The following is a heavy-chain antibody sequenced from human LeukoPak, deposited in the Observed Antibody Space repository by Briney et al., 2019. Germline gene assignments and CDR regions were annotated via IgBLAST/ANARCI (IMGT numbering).Heavy chain of an antibody. V-gene: IGHV3-48*01. J-gene: IGHJ4*02. D-gene: IGHD2-8*01. Sequence: GGSLRLSCAASGFTFSTYGMVWVRQAPGKGLEWVSYISSSSNTIQYADSVRGRFTISRDNGKNSVYLQMYSLRVEDTAVYYCATDGVGLEYWRQETLVTVSS. CDR3: ATDGVGLEY. CDR2: ISSSSNTI. CDR1: GFTFSTYG.